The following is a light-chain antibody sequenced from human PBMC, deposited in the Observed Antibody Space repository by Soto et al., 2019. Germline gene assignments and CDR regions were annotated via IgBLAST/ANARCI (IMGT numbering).Light chain of an antibody. CDR3: TSYAGSNNFVV. Sequence: QSALTQPPSASRSPGQSVTISCTGTSSDVGGYKYVSWYQQHPGKAPKLMIYEVSKRPSGVPDRFSGSKSGNTASLTVSGLQAEDEADYYCTSYAGSNNFVVFGGGTKLTVL. CDR1: SSDVGGYKY. V-gene: IGLV2-8*02. J-gene: IGLJ2*01. CDR2: EVS.